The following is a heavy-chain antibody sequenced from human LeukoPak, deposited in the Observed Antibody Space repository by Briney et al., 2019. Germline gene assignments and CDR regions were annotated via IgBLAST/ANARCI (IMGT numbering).Heavy chain of an antibody. CDR3: AKDHVEEWELLFYFDY. CDR1: GFTFSSYA. CDR2: ISGSGGST. D-gene: IGHD1-26*01. Sequence: GGSLRLSCAASGFTFSSYAMSWVRQAPGKGLEWVSAISGSGGSTYHADSVKGRFTISRDNSKNTLYLQMNSLRAEDTAVYYCAKDHVEEWELLFYFDYWGQGTLVTVSS. V-gene: IGHV3-23*01. J-gene: IGHJ4*02.